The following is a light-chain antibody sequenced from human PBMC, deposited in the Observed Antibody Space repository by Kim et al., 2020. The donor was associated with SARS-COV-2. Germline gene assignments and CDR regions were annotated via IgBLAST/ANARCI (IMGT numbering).Light chain of an antibody. CDR3: QQRGNWPLT. Sequence: LSPGERATPSCRAGQGVSSYLAWYQQKPGQAPRLLIYDASNRATGIPARFSGSGSGTDFTLTIGSLEPEDFAVYYCQQRGNWPLTFGGGTKVDIK. J-gene: IGKJ4*01. V-gene: IGKV3-11*01. CDR2: DAS. CDR1: QGVSSY.